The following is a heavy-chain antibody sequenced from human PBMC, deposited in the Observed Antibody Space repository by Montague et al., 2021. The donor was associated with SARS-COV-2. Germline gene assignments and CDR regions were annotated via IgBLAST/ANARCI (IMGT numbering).Heavy chain of an antibody. J-gene: IGHJ4*02. D-gene: IGHD6-6*01. CDR1: GASVASGNFY. CDR2: MYYTGQT. Sequence: ETLSLTCTVSGASVASGNFYWSWIRQPPGKGLEWIGYMYYTGQTNYNPSLESRVTMPVDPSKNQFSLTLTSVTAADTAVYYCARSRANVPSRPGFDYWGQGALVTVSS. CDR3: ARSRANVPSRPGFDY. V-gene: IGHV4-61*01.